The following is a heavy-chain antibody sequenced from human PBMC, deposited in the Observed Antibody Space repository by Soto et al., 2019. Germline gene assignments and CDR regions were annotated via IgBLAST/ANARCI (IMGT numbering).Heavy chain of an antibody. CDR3: AREPHSYRYNYYYYNGMDV. V-gene: IGHV1-18*01. CDR2: ISAYNGNT. CDR1: GYTFTSYG. J-gene: IGHJ6*02. Sequence: ASVKVSCKASGYTFTSYGISWVRQAPGQGLEWMGWISAYNGNTNYAQQLQGRVTMTTDTSTSTAYMELRSLRSDDTAVYYCAREPHSYRYNYYYYNGMDVWGQGTTVTVSS. D-gene: IGHD5-18*01.